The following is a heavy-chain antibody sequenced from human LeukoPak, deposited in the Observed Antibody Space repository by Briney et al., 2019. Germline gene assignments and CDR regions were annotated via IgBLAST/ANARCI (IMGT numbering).Heavy chain of an antibody. J-gene: IGHJ4*02. CDR2: INHSGST. D-gene: IGHD3-10*01. V-gene: IGHV4-34*01. Sequence: KPSETLCLTCAVYGGSFSSYYWTWIRQPPGKGLEWIGEINHSGSTNYNPSLKSRVTISVDKSKNQLSLKLRSVTAADTAVYYCARRTFHMTMIRGVPRTPHFDYWGQGTLVTVSS. CDR3: ARRTFHMTMIRGVPRTPHFDY. CDR1: GGSFSSYY.